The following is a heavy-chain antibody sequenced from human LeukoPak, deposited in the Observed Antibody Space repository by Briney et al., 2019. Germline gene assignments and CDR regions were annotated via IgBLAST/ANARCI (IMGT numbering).Heavy chain of an antibody. CDR2: IISDGSIT. CDR1: GFTLSRYW. V-gene: IGHV3-74*03. J-gene: IGHJ3*02. CDR3: AREDVDIVVATSGPFDI. D-gene: IGHD2-15*01. Sequence: GGSLRLSCAASGFTLSRYWMHWVRRAPGKGLVWVSRIISDGSITTYADSVKGRFTISRDNAKNTLYLQMNSLRAEDTAVYYCAREDVDIVVATSGPFDIWGQGTMVTVSS.